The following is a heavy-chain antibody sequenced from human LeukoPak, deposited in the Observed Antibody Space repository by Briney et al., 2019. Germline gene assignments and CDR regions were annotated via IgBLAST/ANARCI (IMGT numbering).Heavy chain of an antibody. J-gene: IGHJ5*02. Sequence: PSQTLSLTCTVSGGSISSGGYYWSWIRQHPGKGLEWIGYIYYSGSTYYNPSLKSRVTISVDTFKNQFSLKLSSVTAADTAVYYCARDLGPPANWFDPWGQGTLVTVSS. D-gene: IGHD2-15*01. CDR1: GGSISSGGYY. V-gene: IGHV4-31*03. CDR2: IYYSGST. CDR3: ARDLGPPANWFDP.